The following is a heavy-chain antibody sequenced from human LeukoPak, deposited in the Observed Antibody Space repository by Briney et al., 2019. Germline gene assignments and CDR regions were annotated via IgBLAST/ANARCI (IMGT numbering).Heavy chain of an antibody. D-gene: IGHD3-10*01. CDR3: ASSPITMVRGVPYYYYYYMDV. Sequence: PSETLSLTCTVSGDSISSYYWSWIRQPAGKGLEWIGRIYTSGNTKYNPSLKSRVTMSLDTSKNQFSLKLSSVTAADTAVYYCASSPITMVRGVPYYYYYYMDVWGKGTTVTISS. V-gene: IGHV4-4*07. CDR2: IYTSGNT. J-gene: IGHJ6*03. CDR1: GDSISSYY.